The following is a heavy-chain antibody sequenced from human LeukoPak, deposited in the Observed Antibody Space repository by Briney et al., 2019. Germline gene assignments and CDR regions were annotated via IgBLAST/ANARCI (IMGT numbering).Heavy chain of an antibody. CDR1: GFTVSSNY. CDR2: IYSGGST. J-gene: IGHJ6*04. Sequence: GGSLRLSCAASGFTVSSNYMSWVRQAPGKGLEWVSVIYSGGSTYYADSVKGRFTISRDNSKNTLYLQMNSLRAEDTAVYYCARDSNILGYCSSTSCSHGGTDVWGKGTTVTVSS. D-gene: IGHD2-2*01. V-gene: IGHV3-66*02. CDR3: ARDSNILGYCSSTSCSHGGTDV.